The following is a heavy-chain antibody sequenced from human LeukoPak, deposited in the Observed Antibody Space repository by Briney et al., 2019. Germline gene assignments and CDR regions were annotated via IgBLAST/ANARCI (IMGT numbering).Heavy chain of an antibody. CDR2: INPNSGGT. D-gene: IGHD6-19*01. Sequence: ASVKVSCKAFGYTFTGYYMHWVRQAPGQGLEWMGWINPNSGGTNYAQKFQGRVTMTRDTSISTAYMELSRLRSDDTAVYYCARAEPKVAAFDYWGQGTLVTVSS. CDR3: ARAEPKVAAFDY. J-gene: IGHJ4*02. V-gene: IGHV1-2*02. CDR1: GYTFTGYY.